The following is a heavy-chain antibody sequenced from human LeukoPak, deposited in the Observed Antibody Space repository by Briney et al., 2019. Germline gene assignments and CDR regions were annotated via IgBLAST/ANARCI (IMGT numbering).Heavy chain of an antibody. CDR2: IYYSGST. Sequence: PSEALSLTCSVFGGSFSSGSYYWSWIRQSPGKGLERIGCIYYSGSTNYNPSLRGRVAMSIDTSKNHFSPRLNSVTAADTAIYYCARAPGIVGTTPFGNYWGRGTLVTVSS. D-gene: IGHD1-26*01. CDR1: GGSFSSGSYY. J-gene: IGHJ4*02. CDR3: ARAPGIVGTTPFGNY. V-gene: IGHV4-61*03.